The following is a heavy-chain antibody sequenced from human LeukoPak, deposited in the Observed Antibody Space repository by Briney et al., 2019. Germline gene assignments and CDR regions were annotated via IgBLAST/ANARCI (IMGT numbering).Heavy chain of an antibody. D-gene: IGHD1-14*01. V-gene: IGHV3-23*01. CDR1: GFTFSSYA. J-gene: IGHJ6*02. Sequence: GGSLRLSCAASGFTFSSYAMSWVRQAPGKGLEWVSVVSGGGGSTYYADSVKGRFIISRDNSKNTLYLQMNSLRAEDTAAYYCARPGGHNYYYAMDVWGQGTTVTVSS. CDR2: VSGGGGST. CDR3: ARPGGHNYYYAMDV.